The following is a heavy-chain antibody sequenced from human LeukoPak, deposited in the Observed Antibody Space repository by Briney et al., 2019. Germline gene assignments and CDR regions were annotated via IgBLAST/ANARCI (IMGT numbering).Heavy chain of an antibody. CDR3: ARDRVQLWFLLSY. Sequence: VASVKVSCKASGYTFTGYYMHWVRQAPGQGLEWMGWLNPNSGVTNHAQKFQGRVTMTRDTSISTAYMELSRLTSDDTAVYYCARDRVQLWFLLSYWGQGTLVTVSS. D-gene: IGHD5-18*01. CDR2: LNPNSGVT. CDR1: GYTFTGYY. V-gene: IGHV1-2*02. J-gene: IGHJ4*02.